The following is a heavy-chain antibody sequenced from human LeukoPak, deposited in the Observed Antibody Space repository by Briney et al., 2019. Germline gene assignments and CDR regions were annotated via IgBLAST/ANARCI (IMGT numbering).Heavy chain of an antibody. CDR1: GYTFTSYA. J-gene: IGHJ5*02. D-gene: IGHD6-13*01. CDR2: INTNTGNP. V-gene: IGHV7-4-1*02. CDR3: GRDTSVEQLVRSWFDP. Sequence: ASVKVSCKASGYTFTSYALNWVRQAPGQGLEWMGWINTNTGNPTYAQAFRGRFVFSLDTSVSTAYLQISSLQAEDTAVYYCGRDTSVEQLVRSWFDPWGQGTLVTVSS.